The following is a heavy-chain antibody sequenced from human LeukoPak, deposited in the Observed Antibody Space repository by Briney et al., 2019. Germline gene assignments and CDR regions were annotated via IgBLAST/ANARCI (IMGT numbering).Heavy chain of an antibody. CDR2: IGTAGDT. V-gene: IGHV3-13*01. CDR3: ARARGADYYDSSSPTDAFDI. D-gene: IGHD3-22*01. Sequence: PGGSLRLSCAASGFTFSSYDMHWVRQATGKGLEWVSAIGTAGDTYYPGSVKGRFTSSRENAKNSLYLQMNSLRAGDTAVYYCARARGADYYDSSSPTDAFDIWGQGTMVTVSS. CDR1: GFTFSSYD. J-gene: IGHJ3*02.